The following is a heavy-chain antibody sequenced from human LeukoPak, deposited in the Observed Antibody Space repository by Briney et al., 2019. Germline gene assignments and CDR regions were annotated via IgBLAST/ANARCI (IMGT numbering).Heavy chain of an antibody. CDR2: IYYSGTA. D-gene: IGHD6-13*01. CDR3: ARSSSSSPLKWFDP. J-gene: IGHJ5*02. Sequence: PSETLSLTCTVSGGSISSYYWSWIRQPPGKGLEWIGYIYYSGTANYNPSLKSRVTISADTSKNQFSLKLSSVTAADTAVYYCARSSSSSPLKWFDPWGQGSLVTVSS. CDR1: GGSISSYY. V-gene: IGHV4-59*08.